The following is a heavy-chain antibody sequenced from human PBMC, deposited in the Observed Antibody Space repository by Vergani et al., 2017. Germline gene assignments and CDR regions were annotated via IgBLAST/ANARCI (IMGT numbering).Heavy chain of an antibody. V-gene: IGHV1-69*01. CDR3: ASKKSGDFWSGYYLPFDY. CDR1: GGTFSSYA. J-gene: IGHJ4*02. Sequence: QVQLVQSGAEVKKPGSSVKVSCKASGGTFSSYAISWVRQAPGQGLEWMGGIIPIFGPANYAQKFQGRVTITADESTSTAYMELSSLRSEDTAVYYCASKKSGDFWSGYYLPFDYWGQGTLVTVSS. CDR2: IIPIFGPA. D-gene: IGHD3-3*01.